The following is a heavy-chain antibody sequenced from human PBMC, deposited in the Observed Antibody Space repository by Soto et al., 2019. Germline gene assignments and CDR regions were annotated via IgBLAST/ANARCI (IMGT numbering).Heavy chain of an antibody. J-gene: IGHJ5*02. CDR3: ASSGGPEGDWFDP. CDR1: GSSIRRRGYY. Sequence: PSETLSLTCSFSGSSIRRRGYYWSWIPQRPGEGLEWIGFVYYSGITDYNPSLKSRVTISADTSKNQFSLSLYSVTAADTAVYYCASSGGPEGDWFDPWGQGILVTVSS. D-gene: IGHD2-15*01. V-gene: IGHV4-31*02. CDR2: VYYSGIT.